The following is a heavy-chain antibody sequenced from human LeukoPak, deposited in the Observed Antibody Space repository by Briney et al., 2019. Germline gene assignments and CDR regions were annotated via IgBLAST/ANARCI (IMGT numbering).Heavy chain of an antibody. V-gene: IGHV1-3*01. D-gene: IGHD6-6*01. J-gene: IGHJ4*02. Sequence: ASVKVSCKASGYTFTNYAMQWVRQAPGQRLEWMGWINAGNGHTRYSQRFQGRVTITRDTSASTVYMEVTSLRSEDTAVYYCARTAGRTFDYWGQGTLVTVSS. CDR1: GYTFTNYA. CDR3: ARTAGRTFDY. CDR2: INAGNGHT.